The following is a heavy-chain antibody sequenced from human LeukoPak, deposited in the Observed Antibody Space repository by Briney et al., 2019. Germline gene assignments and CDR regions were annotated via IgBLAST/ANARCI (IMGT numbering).Heavy chain of an antibody. D-gene: IGHD6-19*01. J-gene: IGHJ5*02. Sequence: ASVKVYCKASGYTFTGYYMHWVRQAPGQGLEWMGRINPNSGGTNYAQKFQGRVTMTRDTSISTAYMELSRPRSDDTAVYYCARASEQSKHWFDPWGQGTLVTVSS. CDR3: ARASEQSKHWFDP. CDR1: GYTFTGYY. CDR2: INPNSGGT. V-gene: IGHV1-2*06.